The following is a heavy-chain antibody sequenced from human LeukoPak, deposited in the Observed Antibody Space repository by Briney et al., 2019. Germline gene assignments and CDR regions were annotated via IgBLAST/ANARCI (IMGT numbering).Heavy chain of an antibody. J-gene: IGHJ4*02. V-gene: IGHV4-39*01. CDR3: ARRGYYDSRGYFDY. Sequence: SETLSLTCTVSGGSISSSSYYWGWIRQPPGKGLEWIGSIYYSGSTYYNPSLKSRITISIDTSKNQFSLKLSSVTAADTAVYYCARRGYYDSRGYFDYWGQGTLVTVSS. CDR1: GGSISSSSYY. D-gene: IGHD3-22*01. CDR2: IYYSGST.